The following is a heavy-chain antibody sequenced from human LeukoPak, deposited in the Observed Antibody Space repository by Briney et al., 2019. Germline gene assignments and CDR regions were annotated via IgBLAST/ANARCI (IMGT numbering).Heavy chain of an antibody. CDR2: INWNGGST. Sequence: GGCLRLSSAASGFTFYDYGMSWVRHAPGKGLEWVFGINWNGGSTGYADSVKGRFTISRDNAKNSLYLQMKSLRAEDTALYYCARGVAVAGTLDAFDIWGQGTMVTVSS. V-gene: IGHV3-20*03. CDR1: GFTFYDYG. D-gene: IGHD6-19*01. CDR3: ARGVAVAGTLDAFDI. J-gene: IGHJ3*02.